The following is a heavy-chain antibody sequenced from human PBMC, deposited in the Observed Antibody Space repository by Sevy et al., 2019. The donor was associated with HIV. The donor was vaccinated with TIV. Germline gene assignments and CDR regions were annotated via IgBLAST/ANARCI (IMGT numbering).Heavy chain of an antibody. CDR3: TREDSARGLRAFDI. Sequence: GGSLRLSCEASGFTFSGYSMHWVRQAPGKGLEWVTSIWFDGSIRYYTDSVKGRFTISRDNSKNTLYLQMDSLRVEDTAVYYCTREDSARGLRAFDIWGQGTVVTVSS. V-gene: IGHV3-30-3*01. J-gene: IGHJ3*02. CDR1: GFTFSGYS. CDR2: IWFDGSIR. D-gene: IGHD4-17*01.